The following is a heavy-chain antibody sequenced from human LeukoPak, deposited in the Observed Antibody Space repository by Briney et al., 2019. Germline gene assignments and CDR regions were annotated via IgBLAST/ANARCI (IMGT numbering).Heavy chain of an antibody. CDR1: GGSFSGYY. J-gene: IGHJ3*02. V-gene: IGHV4-34*01. CDR2: INHSGST. Sequence: SETLSLTCAVYGGSFSGYYWSWIRQPPGKGLEWIGEINHSGSTNYNPSLKSRVTISVDTSKNQFSLKLSSVTAADTAVYYCARRAISITIFGVVLGMAFDIWGQGTTVTVSS. CDR3: ARRAISITIFGVVLGMAFDI. D-gene: IGHD3-3*01.